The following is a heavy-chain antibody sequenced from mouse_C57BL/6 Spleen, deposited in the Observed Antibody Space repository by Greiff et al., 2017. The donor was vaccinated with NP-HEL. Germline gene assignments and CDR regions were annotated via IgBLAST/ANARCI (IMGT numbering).Heavy chain of an antibody. CDR3: ARGLTGTAWFAY. J-gene: IGHJ3*01. CDR1: GYSITSGYY. V-gene: IGHV3-6*01. D-gene: IGHD4-1*01. Sequence: EVKLQESGPGLVKPSQSLSLSCSVTGYSITSGYYWYWIRQPPGNILEWMGYISYDGSNNYNPSLKNRISITRDKSKNQFFLKLNSVTTEDTATYYCARGLTGTAWFAYWGQGTLVTVSA. CDR2: ISYDGSN.